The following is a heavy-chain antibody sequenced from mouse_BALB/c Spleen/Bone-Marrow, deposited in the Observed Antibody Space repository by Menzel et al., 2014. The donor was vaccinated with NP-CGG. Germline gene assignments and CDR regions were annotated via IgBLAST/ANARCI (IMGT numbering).Heavy chain of an antibody. J-gene: IGHJ2*01. CDR1: GYTFTSYT. CDR2: INPSSNYT. V-gene: IGHV1-4*01. D-gene: IGHD2-3*01. Sequence: VQLQQSGAELARPGASVKMSCKASGYTFTSYTMHWVKQRPGQGLEWIGFINPSSNYTNYNQKFKDKATLTADKSSXTAYMQLSSLTSHDSSVYYCARVLRWSLDYLGQGTTLTVSS. CDR3: ARVLRWSLDY.